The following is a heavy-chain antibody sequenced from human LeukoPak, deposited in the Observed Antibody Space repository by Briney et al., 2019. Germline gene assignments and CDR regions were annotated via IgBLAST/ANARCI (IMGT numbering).Heavy chain of an antibody. CDR3: ARVSKRGAVAGTNPAGGYYFDY. D-gene: IGHD6-19*01. J-gene: IGHJ4*02. Sequence: ASVKVSCKASGYTFTDYCIHWVRQAPGQGLEWMGWISPNSGGTNSAQKFQGRVTMTRDTSISTAYMELSRLRSDDTAVYYCARVSKRGAVAGTNPAGGYYFDYWGQGTLVTVSS. CDR1: GYTFTDYC. CDR2: ISPNSGGT. V-gene: IGHV1-2*02.